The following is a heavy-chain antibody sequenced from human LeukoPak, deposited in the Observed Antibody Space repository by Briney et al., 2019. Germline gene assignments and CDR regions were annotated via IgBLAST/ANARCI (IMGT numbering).Heavy chain of an antibody. CDR2: ISGSGGST. Sequence: PGGSLRLSCAASGFTFSSYAMSWVRQAPGKGLEWVSAISGSGGSTYYADSAKGRFTISRDNPKNTLDLPMNSPRAWDTAVYYCAKASMAVATWIWGQGTLVTVSS. D-gene: IGHD6-19*01. CDR1: GFTFSSYA. J-gene: IGHJ4*02. V-gene: IGHV3-23*01. CDR3: AKASMAVATWI.